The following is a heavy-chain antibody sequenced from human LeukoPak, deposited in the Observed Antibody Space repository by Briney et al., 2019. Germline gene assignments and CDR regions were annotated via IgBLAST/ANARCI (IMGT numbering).Heavy chain of an antibody. CDR3: ARGPFVVIAY. CDR2: ISSGSGYI. V-gene: IGHV3-21*01. D-gene: IGHD2-21*01. J-gene: IGHJ4*02. Sequence: GGSLRLSCAASRFTFSSYSMSWVRQAPGKGLEWVSSISSGSGYIYYADSVKGRFTISRDNAKNSLYLQMNSLRAEDTAVYYCARGPFVVIAYWGQGTPVTVSS. CDR1: RFTFSSYS.